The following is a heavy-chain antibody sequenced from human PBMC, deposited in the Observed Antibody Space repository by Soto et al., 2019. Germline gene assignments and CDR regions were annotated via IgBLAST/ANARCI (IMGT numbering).Heavy chain of an antibody. CDR1: GGSISSGGYY. J-gene: IGHJ4*02. CDR2: IYYSGST. V-gene: IGHV4-31*03. Sequence: QVQLQESGPGLVKPSQTLSLTCTVSGGSISSGGYYWSWIRQHPGKGLEWIGYIYYSGSTYYNPSLQSRVTISVDTAKNQCSLKLISVTAADTAVYYCARDLLGRGSDYWGQGTLVTVSS. D-gene: IGHD2-15*01. CDR3: ARDLLGRGSDY.